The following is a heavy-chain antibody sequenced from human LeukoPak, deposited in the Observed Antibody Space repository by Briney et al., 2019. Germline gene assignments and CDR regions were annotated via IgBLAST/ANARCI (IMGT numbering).Heavy chain of an antibody. CDR1: GFTFDDHA. V-gene: IGHV3-9*03. Sequence: GGSLRLSCVASGFTFDDHAMHWVRQAPGKGLEWVSGISWNGGSIGYADSVKGRFTISRDNAKNSLYLQMNSLRAEDMALYYCAKGSSGSYSGWFDPWGQGTLVTVSS. J-gene: IGHJ5*02. D-gene: IGHD1-26*01. CDR2: ISWNGGSI. CDR3: AKGSSGSYSGWFDP.